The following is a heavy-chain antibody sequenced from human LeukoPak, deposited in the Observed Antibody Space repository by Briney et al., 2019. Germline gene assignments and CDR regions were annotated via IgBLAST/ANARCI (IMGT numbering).Heavy chain of an antibody. CDR3: EISFADYGGNS. D-gene: IGHD4-23*01. V-gene: IGHV1-2*02. CDR1: GYTFTGYY. Sequence: ASVKVSCKASGYTFTGYYVHWVRQAPGQGLEWMGWINPSSGGTNYAQKFQGRVTMTRDTSISTAYMELSSLRSDDTAVYYCEISFADYGGNSWGQGTLVTVSS. J-gene: IGHJ4*02. CDR2: INPSSGGT.